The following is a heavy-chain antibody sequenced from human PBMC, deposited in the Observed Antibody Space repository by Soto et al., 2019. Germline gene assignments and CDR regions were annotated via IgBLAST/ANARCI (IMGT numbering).Heavy chain of an antibody. CDR2: MTPNTGNT. V-gene: IGHV1-8*01. D-gene: IGHD7-27*01. J-gene: IGHJ4*01. Sequence: QVQLVQSGAEAKKPGASVKVSCKTSGYTFTSFAINWVRQATGQGLEWLGWMTPNTGNTGYAQKFQGRITMTRDTSTSTAYIDLKSLTYEDSAVYYCARNKWGTGDCEFWGHGTLVTVSS. CDR1: GYTFTSFA. CDR3: ARNKWGTGDCEF.